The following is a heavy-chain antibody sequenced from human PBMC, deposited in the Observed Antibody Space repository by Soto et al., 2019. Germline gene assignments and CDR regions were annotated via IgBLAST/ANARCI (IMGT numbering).Heavy chain of an antibody. J-gene: IGHJ5*02. CDR2: IYHSGSA. Sequence: FLTCSVSGGSISSGDYYWSWIRQHPGKGLEWIGYIYHSGSAYYNPSLKSRLKMSVDTSKNQFSLNLTSVTAADTAVYYCARDEKWGYVGTDPWSPGSLVTVSS. V-gene: IGHV4-31*03. CDR1: GGSISSGDYY. CDR3: ARDEKWGYVGTDP. D-gene: IGHD2-15*01.